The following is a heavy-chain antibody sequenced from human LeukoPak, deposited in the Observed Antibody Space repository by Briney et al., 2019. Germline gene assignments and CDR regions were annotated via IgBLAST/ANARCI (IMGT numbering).Heavy chain of an antibody. V-gene: IGHV3-21*01. D-gene: IGHD5-18*01. CDR2: ISSSSSYI. J-gene: IGHJ3*02. Sequence: PGGSLRLSCAASGFAFSSYSMNCVRQAPGKGLEWVSSISSSSSYIYYADSVKGRFTTSRDNAKNSLYLQMNSLRAEDTAVYYCARDVVDTAMVPDAFDIWGQGTMVIVSS. CDR1: GFAFSSYS. CDR3: ARDVVDTAMVPDAFDI.